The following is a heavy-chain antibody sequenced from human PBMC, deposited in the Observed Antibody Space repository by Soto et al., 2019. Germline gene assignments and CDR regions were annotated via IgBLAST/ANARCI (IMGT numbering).Heavy chain of an antibody. V-gene: IGHV3-23*01. CDR1: GFTFSSYA. J-gene: IGHJ4*02. CDR3: AKALIPGYCSSTRVCYFDY. Sequence: GGSLRLSCAASGFTFSSYAMSWVRQAPGKGLEWVSTISGSGGSTYYADSVKGRFTISRDNSKNTLYLQMNSLRAEDTAVYYCAKALIPGYCSSTRVCYFDYWGQGTLVTVSS. D-gene: IGHD2-2*01. CDR2: ISGSGGST.